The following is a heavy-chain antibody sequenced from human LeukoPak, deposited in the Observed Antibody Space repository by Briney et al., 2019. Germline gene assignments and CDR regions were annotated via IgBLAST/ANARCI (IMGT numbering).Heavy chain of an antibody. CDR2: IYYSGST. CDR1: GVSISSGGYY. V-gene: IGHV4-31*03. CDR3: ARDPGYRWFDP. D-gene: IGHD6-13*01. Sequence: PSETLSLTCTVSGVSISSGGYYWSWIRQHPGKGLEWIGYIYYSGSTYYNPSLKSRVTISVDTSKNQFSLKLSSVTAADTAVYYCARDPGYRWFDPWGQGTLVTVSS. J-gene: IGHJ5*02.